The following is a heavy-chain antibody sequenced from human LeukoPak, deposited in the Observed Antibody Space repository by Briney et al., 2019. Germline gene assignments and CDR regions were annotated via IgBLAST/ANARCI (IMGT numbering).Heavy chain of an antibody. CDR2: IYYSGST. D-gene: IGHD3-3*01. Sequence: SETLSLTCTVSGGSISSTSYSWGWIRQPPGKGLEWIGSIYYSGSTYYNPSLKSRVTISVDTSMNQFSLKLSSVTAADTAVYYCARDFWSGSNWYDPWGQGTLVTVSS. J-gene: IGHJ5*02. V-gene: IGHV4-39*07. CDR3: ARDFWSGSNWYDP. CDR1: GGSISSTSYS.